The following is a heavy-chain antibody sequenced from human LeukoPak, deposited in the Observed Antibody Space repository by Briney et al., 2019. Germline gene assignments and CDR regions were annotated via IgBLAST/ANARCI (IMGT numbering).Heavy chain of an antibody. Sequence: GGSLRLSCAASGFSFNHYAMYWVRQAPGKGLEWVAVISYDGNNKYYADSVKGRFIISRDNSKNTLYVQMNSLRAEDTAVYYCARGPTSYYDTTGYSSYFDYWGQGTLVTVSS. CDR3: ARGPTSYYDTTGYSSYFDY. D-gene: IGHD3-22*01. V-gene: IGHV3-30-3*01. J-gene: IGHJ4*02. CDR1: GFSFNHYA. CDR2: ISYDGNNK.